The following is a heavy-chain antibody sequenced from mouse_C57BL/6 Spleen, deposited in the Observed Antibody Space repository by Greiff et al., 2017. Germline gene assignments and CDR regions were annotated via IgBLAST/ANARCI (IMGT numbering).Heavy chain of an antibody. CDR1: GYTFTSYW. D-gene: IGHD1-1*01. CDR2: IYPGSGST. J-gene: IGHJ2*01. CDR3: ARDTTVVAPGYFDY. Sequence: VQLLQPGAELVKPGASVKMSCKASGYTFTSYWITWVKQRPGQGLEWIGDIYPGSGSTNYNEKFKSKATLTVDTSSSTAYMQLSSLTSEDSAAYYCARDTTVVAPGYFDYWGQGTTLTVSS. V-gene: IGHV1-55*01.